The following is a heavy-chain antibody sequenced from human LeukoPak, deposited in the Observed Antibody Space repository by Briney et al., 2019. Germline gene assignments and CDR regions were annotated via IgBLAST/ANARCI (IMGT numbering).Heavy chain of an antibody. CDR3: ATSPRVGPTVYGCEF. Sequence: GSVKVSCKVSGYSLTDLSIHWVRQAPGKGLEWMGGFDPEQGETIYAQTFQGRVTMTEDTSSDTAYLELSTLRSEDTAVYYCATSPRVGPTVYGCEFWGEGTLVTVFS. J-gene: IGHJ4*02. CDR1: GYSLTDLS. V-gene: IGHV1-24*01. CDR2: FDPEQGET. D-gene: IGHD1-26*01.